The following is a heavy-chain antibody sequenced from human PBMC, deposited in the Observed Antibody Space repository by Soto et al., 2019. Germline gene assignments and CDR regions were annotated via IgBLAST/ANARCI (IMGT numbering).Heavy chain of an antibody. V-gene: IGHV3-48*01. J-gene: IGHJ6*02. Sequence: PGGSLRLSCAASGFTFSSYSMNWVRQAPGKGLEWVSYISSGSTTIYYADSVKGRFTISRDDAKNSLYLQMNSLRAEDTAVYYCARDRSYYGMDVWGQGTTVTVSS. CDR3: ARDRSYYGMDV. CDR2: ISSGSTTI. CDR1: GFTFSSYS.